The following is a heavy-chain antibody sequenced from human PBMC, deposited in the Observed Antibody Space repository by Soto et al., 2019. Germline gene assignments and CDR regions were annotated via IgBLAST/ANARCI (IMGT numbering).Heavy chain of an antibody. Sequence: KESGPTLVRPTQTLTLTCTFSGFSLSTSGLGVGWIRQPPGKALEWLALIYWNDDKRYSPSLKARLTITKDTSKNQVVLTMTNMDPVDTATYYGAHRPSGWYLFDYWGQGTLVTVSS. CDR2: IYWNDDK. V-gene: IGHV2-5*01. CDR1: GFSLSTSGLG. J-gene: IGHJ4*02. CDR3: AHRPSGWYLFDY. D-gene: IGHD6-19*01.